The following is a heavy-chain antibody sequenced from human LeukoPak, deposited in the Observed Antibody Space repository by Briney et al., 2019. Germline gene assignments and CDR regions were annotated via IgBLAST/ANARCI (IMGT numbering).Heavy chain of an antibody. CDR3: ARHDSTYSLHY. J-gene: IGHJ4*02. CDR2: IIPVSGVL. Sequence: SVKVSCKASGGTFSNYTVSWVRNAPGQGLEWVGRIIPVSGVLRYAQKFQGRVTFTSDTSTDTAYMELHSLRSEDTAFYYCARHDSTYSLHYWGQGTLVTVSS. D-gene: IGHD2-21*01. CDR1: GGTFSNYT. V-gene: IGHV1-69*02.